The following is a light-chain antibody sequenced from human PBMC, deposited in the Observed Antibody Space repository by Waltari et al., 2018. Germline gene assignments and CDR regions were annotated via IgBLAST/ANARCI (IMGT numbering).Light chain of an antibody. CDR3: CSNVGSSVF. J-gene: IGLJ2*01. Sequence: QSALTQPASVSGSPGQSITISCTGFNSNVGSYNLVSWYQKHPGKAPKLLIYEGNRRPSGVSNRFSGYKSDNTASLTLSGRQAEDEADYYCCSNVGSSVFFGGGTKLTVL. CDR2: EGN. CDR1: NSNVGSYNL. V-gene: IGLV2-23*03.